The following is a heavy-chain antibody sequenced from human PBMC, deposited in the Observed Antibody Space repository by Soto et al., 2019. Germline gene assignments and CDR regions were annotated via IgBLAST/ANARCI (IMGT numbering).Heavy chain of an antibody. V-gene: IGHV1-3*01. Sequence: ASVKVSCKASGYTFTSYAMHWVRQAPGQRLEWMGWINAGNGNTKYSQKFQGRVTITRDTSASTAYMELSSLRSEDTAVYYCARGHGGVVVVPAAIGYWGQGTLVTVSS. CDR2: INAGNGNT. CDR3: ARGHGGVVVVPAAIGY. J-gene: IGHJ4*02. D-gene: IGHD2-2*01. CDR1: GYTFTSYA.